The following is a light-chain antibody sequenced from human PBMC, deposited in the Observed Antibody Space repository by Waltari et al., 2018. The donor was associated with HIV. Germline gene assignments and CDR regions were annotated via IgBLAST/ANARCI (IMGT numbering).Light chain of an antibody. CDR2: GNT. CDR1: KSNIGAGYN. V-gene: IGLV1-40*01. Sequence: QSVLTQPPSVSGAPGQRVTISCTGSKSNIGAGYNVHWYQQLPGTAPKLLISGNTNRPSGVPDRFSGSKSGTSASLAITGLQAEDEADYYCQSYDSSLSTYVFGTGTKVTVL. CDR3: QSYDSSLSTYV. J-gene: IGLJ1*01.